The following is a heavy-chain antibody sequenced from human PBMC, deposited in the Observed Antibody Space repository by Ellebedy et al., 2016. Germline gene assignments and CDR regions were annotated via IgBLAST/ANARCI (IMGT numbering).Heavy chain of an antibody. CDR2: IWYDGSNK. CDR3: ARDQYYDFWSGYSGYMDV. J-gene: IGHJ6*03. V-gene: IGHV3-33*01. D-gene: IGHD3-3*01. Sequence: GGSLRLSXAASGFTFSSYGMHWVRQAPGKGLEWVAVIWYDGSNKYYADSVKGRFTISRDNSKNTLYLQMNSLRAEDTAVYYCARDQYYDFWSGYSGYMDVWGKGTTVTVSS. CDR1: GFTFSSYG.